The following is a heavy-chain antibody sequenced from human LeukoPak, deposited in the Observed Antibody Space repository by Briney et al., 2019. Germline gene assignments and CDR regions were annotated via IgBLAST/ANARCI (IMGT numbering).Heavy chain of an antibody. J-gene: IGHJ4*02. CDR2: INPNSGGT. D-gene: IGHD2-15*01. V-gene: IGHV1-2*06. Sequence: GASVKVSCKASGYTFTSYYMHWVRQTPGQGLEWMGRINPNSGGTKYAQKFQGRFTMTRDTSVSTAYMELSSLRSDDAAVYYCARDFPCSSASCYDYWGQGTLVTVSS. CDR3: ARDFPCSSASCYDY. CDR1: GYTFTSYY.